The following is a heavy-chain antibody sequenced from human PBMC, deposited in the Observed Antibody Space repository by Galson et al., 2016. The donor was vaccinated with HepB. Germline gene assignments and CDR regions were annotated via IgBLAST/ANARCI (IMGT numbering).Heavy chain of an antibody. D-gene: IGHD3-22*01. CDR2: IYYNGNI. CDR1: GGSFSCYS. Sequence: ETLSLTCAVYGGSFSCYSWSWIRQPPGKGLEWIGYIYYNGNIYYNPSLKSRVTISVDTSKNQFSLKLSSVTAADTAVYYCARTGQTWLLFDYWGQGTLVTVSS. J-gene: IGHJ4*02. CDR3: ARTGQTWLLFDY. V-gene: IGHV4-59*06.